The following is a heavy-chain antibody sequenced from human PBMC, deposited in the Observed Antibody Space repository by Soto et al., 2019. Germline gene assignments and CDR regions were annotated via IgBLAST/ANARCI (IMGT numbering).Heavy chain of an antibody. J-gene: IGHJ3*02. CDR1: GGTFSSYA. V-gene: IGHV1-69*13. CDR3: ARDRRAAGLLGDAFDI. Sequence: SSVKVSCKASGGTFSSYAISWGRHAPGQGLEWMGGIIPIFGTANYAQKFQGRVTITADESTSTAYMELSSLRSEDTAVYYCARDRRAAGLLGDAFDIWGQGTMVTVSS. D-gene: IGHD6-13*01. CDR2: IIPIFGTA.